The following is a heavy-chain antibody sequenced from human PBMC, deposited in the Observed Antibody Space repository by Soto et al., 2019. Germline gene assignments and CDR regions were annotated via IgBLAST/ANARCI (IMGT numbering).Heavy chain of an antibody. V-gene: IGHV3-49*03. CDR3: TRFSSGWYEAFDI. CDR2: IRSKAYGGTT. J-gene: IGHJ3*02. Sequence: PGGSLRLSCTASGFTFGDYAISWFRQAPGKWLEWVGFIRSKAYGGTTEYAASVKGRFTISRDDSKSIAYLQMNSLKTEDTAVYYCTRFSSGWYEAFDIWGQGTMVTVSS. CDR1: GFTFGDYA. D-gene: IGHD6-19*01.